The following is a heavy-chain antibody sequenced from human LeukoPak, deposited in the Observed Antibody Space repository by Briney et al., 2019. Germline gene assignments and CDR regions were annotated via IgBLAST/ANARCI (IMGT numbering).Heavy chain of an antibody. CDR2: IRYDGINK. V-gene: IGHV3-30*02. CDR3: AHGSMYQLDY. CDR1: GFTFKNYG. J-gene: IGHJ4*02. Sequence: GGSLRLSCAASGFTFKNYGMHWVRQAPGKGLEWVAFIRYDGINKYYADSVKGRFTISRDSFKNTLYLQMNSLRAEDTAVYYCAHGSMYQLDYWGQGTLVTVSS. D-gene: IGHD2-2*01.